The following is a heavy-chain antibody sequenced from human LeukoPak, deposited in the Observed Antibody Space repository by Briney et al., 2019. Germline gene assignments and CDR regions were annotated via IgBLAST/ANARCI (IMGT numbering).Heavy chain of an antibody. D-gene: IGHD6-19*01. J-gene: IGHJ4*02. CDR2: ISAYNGNT. CDR1: GYTFNSYG. Sequence: SVTVSCKASGYTFNSYGIIWVRQAPGQGLEWMGWISAYNGNTNYAQKLQGRVTMTTDTSTSTAYMELRSLRSDDTAVYYCARDRAVAGTKEFDYWGQGTLVTVSS. CDR3: ARDRAVAGTKEFDY. V-gene: IGHV1-18*01.